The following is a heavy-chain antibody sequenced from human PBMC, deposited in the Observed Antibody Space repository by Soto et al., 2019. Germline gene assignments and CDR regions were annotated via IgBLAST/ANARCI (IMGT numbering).Heavy chain of an antibody. V-gene: IGHV4-59*01. D-gene: IGHD3-10*01. CDR3: ARDFRLLWFGELSASGTDAPHYYYSGMDV. J-gene: IGHJ6*02. CDR2: IYYSGST. Sequence: SETLSLTCTVSGGSISSYYWSWIRQPPGKGLEWIGYIYYSGSTNYNPSLKSRVTISVDTSKNQFSLKLSSVTAADTAVYYCARDFRLLWFGELSASGTDAPHYYYSGMDVWGQGTTVTVSS. CDR1: GGSISSYY.